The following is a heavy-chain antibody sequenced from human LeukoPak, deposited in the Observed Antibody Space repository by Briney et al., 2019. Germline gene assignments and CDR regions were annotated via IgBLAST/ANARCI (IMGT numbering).Heavy chain of an antibody. CDR3: ARGPFYCTNGVCQKYYYYYYYMDV. D-gene: IGHD2-8*01. CDR1: GFTFSNAW. CDR2: IKSKTDGGTT. V-gene: IGHV3-15*01. J-gene: IGHJ6*03. Sequence: PGGSLRLSCAASGFTFSNAWMSWVRQAPGKGLEWVGRIKSKTDGGTTDYAAPVKGRFTISRDNSKNTLYLQMNSLRAEDTAVYYCARGPFYCTNGVCQKYYYYYYYMDVWGKGTTVTVSS.